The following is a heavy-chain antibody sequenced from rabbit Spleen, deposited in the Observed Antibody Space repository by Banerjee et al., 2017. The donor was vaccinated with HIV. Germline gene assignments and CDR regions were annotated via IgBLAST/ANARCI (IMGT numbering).Heavy chain of an antibody. Sequence: QQQLEESGGGLVKPGGTLTLTCKASGIDFSSSYWICWVRQAPGKGLEWIGCIDPDSGSTYYASWAKGRFALSKTSTTVTLQMTSLTAADTATYFCARDFTDGYAGDFDLWGPGTLVTVS. CDR3: ARDFTDGYAGDFDL. V-gene: IGHV1S45*01. D-gene: IGHD4-2*01. CDR2: IDPDSGST. CDR1: GIDFSSSYW. J-gene: IGHJ4*01.